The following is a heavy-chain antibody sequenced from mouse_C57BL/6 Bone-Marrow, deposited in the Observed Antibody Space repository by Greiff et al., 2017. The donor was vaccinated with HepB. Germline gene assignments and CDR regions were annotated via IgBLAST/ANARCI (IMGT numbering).Heavy chain of an antibody. CDR1: GFTFSDFY. J-gene: IGHJ3*01. CDR3: ARDAPYDYSWFAY. CDR2: SRNKANDYTT. Sequence: EVQRVESGGGLVQSGRSLRLSCATSGFTFSDFYMEWVRQAPGKGLEWIAASRNKANDYTTEYSASVKGRFLVSRDTSQSILYLQMNALRAEDTAIYYCARDAPYDYSWFAYWGQGTLVTVSA. V-gene: IGHV7-1*01. D-gene: IGHD2-4*01.